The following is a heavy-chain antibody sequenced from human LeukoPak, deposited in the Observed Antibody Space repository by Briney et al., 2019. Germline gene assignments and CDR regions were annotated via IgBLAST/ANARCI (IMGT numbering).Heavy chain of an antibody. V-gene: IGHV4-59*01. J-gene: IGHJ6*03. CDR1: GGSISSYY. CDR3: ARAGSRSYSNYAYYYYYYMDV. Sequence: PSETLSLTCTVSGGSISSYYWSWIRQPPGKGLEWIGYIYYSGSTNYNPSLKSRVTISVDTSKNQFSLKLSSVTAADTAVYYCARAGSRSYSNYAYYYYYYMDVWGKGTTVTVSS. CDR2: IYYSGST. D-gene: IGHD4-11*01.